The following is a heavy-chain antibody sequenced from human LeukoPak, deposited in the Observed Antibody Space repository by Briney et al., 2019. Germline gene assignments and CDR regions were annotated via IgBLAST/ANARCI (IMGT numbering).Heavy chain of an antibody. D-gene: IGHD4-17*01. V-gene: IGHV3-7*01. J-gene: IGHJ4*02. CDR3: AKDLDHDYDDYGLDY. CDR1: GFTFSSRDW. Sequence: GGSLRLSCVASGFTFSSRDWMTWVRPAPGKGLEWVANIKQDGSEKNYVDSVKGRFTISRDNSKNTLYLQMNSLRAEDTALYYCAKDLDHDYDDYGLDYWGQGTLVTVSS. CDR2: IKQDGSEK.